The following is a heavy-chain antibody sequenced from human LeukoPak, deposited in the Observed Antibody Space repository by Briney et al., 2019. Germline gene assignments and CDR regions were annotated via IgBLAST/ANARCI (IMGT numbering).Heavy chain of an antibody. CDR2: IKEDGGEI. CDR3: ARSGYSHSWDY. Sequence: GGSLRLSCAASGFTFNNYAMGWVRQAPGKGLEWVANIKEDGGEIHFVDSMKGRFTISRDNAKNSLYLQMNSLRGDDTAVYYCARSGYSHSWDYWGQGTLVIVSS. V-gene: IGHV3-7*03. J-gene: IGHJ4*02. D-gene: IGHD1-26*01. CDR1: GFTFNNYA.